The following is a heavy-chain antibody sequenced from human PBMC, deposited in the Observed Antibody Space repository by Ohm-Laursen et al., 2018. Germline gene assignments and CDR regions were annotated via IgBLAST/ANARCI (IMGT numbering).Heavy chain of an antibody. CDR1: GGSISSGGYY. CDR2: IDYSGST. V-gene: IGHV4-31*11. D-gene: IGHD4-17*01. CDR3: ARNSTVTEPGFDY. Sequence: TLSLTCAVSGGSISSGGYYWSWIRQHAGKGLECIGYIDYSGSTYYNPSLKSRITISVDTSKNQFSLKLSSVTAADTAVYYCARNSTVTEPGFDYWGQGTLVTVSS. J-gene: IGHJ4*02.